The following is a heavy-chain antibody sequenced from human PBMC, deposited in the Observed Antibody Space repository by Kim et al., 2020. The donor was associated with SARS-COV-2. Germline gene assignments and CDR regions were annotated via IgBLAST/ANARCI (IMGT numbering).Heavy chain of an antibody. D-gene: IGHD3-22*01. J-gene: IGHJ6*02. V-gene: IGHV4-59*09. Sequence: RVTISVDTSKNQFSLKLSSVTAADTAVYYCARGGGDSSGYYSNYYYGMDVWGQGTTVTVSS. CDR3: ARGGGDSSGYYSNYYYGMDV.